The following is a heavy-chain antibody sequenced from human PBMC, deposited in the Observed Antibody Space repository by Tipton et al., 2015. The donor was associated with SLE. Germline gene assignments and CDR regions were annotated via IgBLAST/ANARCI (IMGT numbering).Heavy chain of an antibody. CDR2: IKQDGSEK. J-gene: IGHJ4*02. Sequence: SLRLSCAVSGFTFSSYWMSWVRQAPGKGLEWVANIKQDGSEKYYVDSVKGRFTISRDNAKNSLYLQMNSLRAEDTAVYYCARVPRDLDYWGQGTLVTVSS. CDR1: GFTFSSYW. CDR3: ARVPRDLDY. V-gene: IGHV3-7*01.